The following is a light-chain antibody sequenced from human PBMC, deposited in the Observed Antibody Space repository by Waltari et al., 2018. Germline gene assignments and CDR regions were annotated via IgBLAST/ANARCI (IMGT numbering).Light chain of an antibody. CDR2: WAS. CDR1: QSVLYSSNNKNY. J-gene: IGKJ3*01. Sequence: DIVMTQSPDSLAVSLGERATINCKSSQSVLYSSNNKNYLAWYQQKPGQPPKLRIYWASTRESGVPDRFSGSGSGTDFTLTISSLQAEDVAVYYCQQYYSTPHTFGPGTKVDIK. V-gene: IGKV4-1*01. CDR3: QQYYSTPHT.